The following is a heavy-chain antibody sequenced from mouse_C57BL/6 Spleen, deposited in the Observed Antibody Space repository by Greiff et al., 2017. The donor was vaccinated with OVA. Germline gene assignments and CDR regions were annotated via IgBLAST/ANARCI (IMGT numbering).Heavy chain of an antibody. D-gene: IGHD2-5*01. Sequence: QVQLQQPGAELVRPGTSVKLSCKASGYTFTSYWMHWVKQRPGQGLEWIGVIDPSDSYTNYNQKFKGKATLTVDTSSSTAYMQLSSLTSEDSAVYYGARSGGYYSNYGQAWCAYWGEGTLVTVSA. V-gene: IGHV1-59*01. CDR3: ARSGGYYSNYGQAWCAY. CDR2: IDPSDSYT. J-gene: IGHJ3*01. CDR1: GYTFTSYW.